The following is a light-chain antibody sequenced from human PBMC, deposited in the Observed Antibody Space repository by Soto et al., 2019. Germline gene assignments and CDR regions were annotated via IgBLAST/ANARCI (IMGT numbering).Light chain of an antibody. Sequence: QSVLTQPGYVSGSPGQSITISCTGKSSDVGGYNYVSWYQQHPGKAPKLMIYDVSNRPSGVSNRFSGSESGNTASLTISGLQAEDEADYCCSAYTCSSPSVCGTGTKVTVL. CDR3: SAYTCSSPSV. J-gene: IGLJ1*01. CDR2: DVS. V-gene: IGLV2-14*01. CDR1: SSDVGGYNY.